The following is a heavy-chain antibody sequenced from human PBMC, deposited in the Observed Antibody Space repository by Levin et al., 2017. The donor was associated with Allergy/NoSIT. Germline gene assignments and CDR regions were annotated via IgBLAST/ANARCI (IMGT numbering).Heavy chain of an antibody. CDR2: ISGSYDNT. D-gene: IGHD2-15*01. CDR1: GFTFSSYA. Sequence: TGGSLRLSCAASGFTFSSYAMSWVRQAPGKGLEWVSAISGSYDNTYYADSVKGRFTISRDNSKNTLYLQMNSLRAEDTAVYYCAKDGCSGGSCYRHSWFDPWGQGTLVTVSS. J-gene: IGHJ5*02. CDR3: AKDGCSGGSCYRHSWFDP. V-gene: IGHV3-23*01.